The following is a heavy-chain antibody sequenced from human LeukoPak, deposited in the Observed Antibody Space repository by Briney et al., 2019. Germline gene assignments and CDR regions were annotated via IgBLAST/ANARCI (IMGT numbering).Heavy chain of an antibody. V-gene: IGHV3-66*01. CDR1: GFTFSSYS. CDR3: ARDLGRGEMATPPGY. Sequence: GGSLRLSCAASGFTFSSYSMNWVRQAPGKGLEWVSVIYSGGSTYYADSVKGRFTISRDNSKNTLYLQMNSLRAEDTAVYYCARDLGRGEMATPPGYWGQGTLVTVSS. CDR2: IYSGGST. D-gene: IGHD5-24*01. J-gene: IGHJ4*02.